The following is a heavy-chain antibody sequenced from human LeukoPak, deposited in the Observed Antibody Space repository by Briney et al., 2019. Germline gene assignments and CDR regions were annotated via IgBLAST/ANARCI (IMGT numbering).Heavy chain of an antibody. V-gene: IGHV3-30-3*01. J-gene: IGHJ4*02. CDR2: ISYDGSNK. D-gene: IGHD6-19*01. CDR3: ARVDSGWYWIDY. CDR1: GFTFSSYA. Sequence: PGRSLRLSCAASGFTFSSYAMHWVRQAPGKGLEWVAVISYDGSNKYYADSVKGRFTISRDNSKNTLYLQMNSLRAEDTAVYYCARVDSGWYWIDYWGQGTPVTVSS.